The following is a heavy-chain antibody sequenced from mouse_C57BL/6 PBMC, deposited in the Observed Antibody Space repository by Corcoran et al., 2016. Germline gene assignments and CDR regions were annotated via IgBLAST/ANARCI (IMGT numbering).Heavy chain of an antibody. D-gene: IGHD1-1*01. CDR2: INPNNGGT. J-gene: IGHJ2*01. CDR3: ARRRTLGSSRGYYFDY. CDR1: GYTFTDYY. V-gene: IGHV1-26*01. Sequence: EVQLQQSGPELVKPGASVKISCKASGYTFTDYYMNWVKQSHGKSLEWIGDINPNNGGTSYNQKFKGKATLTGDKSSSTAYMELRSVPSEDSAVYYCARRRTLGSSRGYYFDYWGQGTTLTVSS.